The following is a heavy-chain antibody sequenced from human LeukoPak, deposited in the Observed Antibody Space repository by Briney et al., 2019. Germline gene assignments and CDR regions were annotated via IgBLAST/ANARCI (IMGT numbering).Heavy chain of an antibody. CDR3: ARSVAGQGY. CDR1: GYAFTGFD. J-gene: IGHJ4*02. CDR2: IGPYNGNT. D-gene: IGHD6-19*01. V-gene: IGHV1-18*01. Sequence: TSVKVSCKASGYAFTGFDLNWVRQAPGQGLEWMGLIGPYNGNTNYAQKFQGRVTMTTDTSTNMAYMELTSLTSDDTAVYYCARSVAGQGYWGQGTLVTVSS.